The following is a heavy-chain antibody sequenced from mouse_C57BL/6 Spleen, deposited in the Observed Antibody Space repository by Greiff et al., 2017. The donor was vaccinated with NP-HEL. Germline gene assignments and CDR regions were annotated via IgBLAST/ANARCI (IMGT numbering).Heavy chain of an antibody. CDR1: GYSITSGYY. CDR3: ARASSGYGYYARDY. CDR2: ISYDGSN. J-gene: IGHJ4*01. V-gene: IGHV3-6*01. Sequence: EVKLVESGPGLVKPSQSLSLTCSVTGYSITSGYYWNWIRQFPGNKLEWMGYISYDGSNNYNPSLKNQTSTTRDTTKTQLFLKLNAVTTEDTATYYCARASSGYGYYARDYWGQGTSVTVSS. D-gene: IGHD3-2*02.